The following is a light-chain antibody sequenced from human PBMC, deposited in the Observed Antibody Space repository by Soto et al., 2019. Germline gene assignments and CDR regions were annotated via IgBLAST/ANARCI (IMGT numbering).Light chain of an antibody. Sequence: DIQMTQSPSSLSASVGDRVTISCQASQDISNRLNWYQQKPGTAPKLLIYDASLLETGVPSRFSGGGSGTDFTFTISSLQPEDFATYYCQQIDKLLFTFGQGTKLEI. CDR2: DAS. V-gene: IGKV1-33*01. J-gene: IGKJ2*01. CDR3: QQIDKLLFT. CDR1: QDISNR.